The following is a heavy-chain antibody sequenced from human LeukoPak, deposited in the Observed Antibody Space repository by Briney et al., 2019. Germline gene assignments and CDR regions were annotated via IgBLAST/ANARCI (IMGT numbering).Heavy chain of an antibody. J-gene: IGHJ6*02. D-gene: IGHD3-22*01. CDR3: ANYYEVRYYYYYGMDV. CDR1: GFTFGDYA. CDR2: IRSKAFGETA. Sequence: PGGSLRLSCTVSGFTFGDYAINWVRQAPGKGLEWVGFIRSKAFGETAEYAASVKGRFTISRDDSKSIAYLQMNSLRAEDTAVYYCANYYEVRYYYYYGMDVWGQGTTVTVSS. V-gene: IGHV3-49*04.